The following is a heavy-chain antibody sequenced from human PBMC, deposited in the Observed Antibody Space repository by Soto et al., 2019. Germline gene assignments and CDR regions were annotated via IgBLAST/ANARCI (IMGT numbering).Heavy chain of an antibody. CDR1: GFTFNNYA. Sequence: GGSLRLSCAASGFTFNNYAMSWVRQAPGKGLEWVSAISGSGGSTYYADSVKGRFTISRDNSKNTLYLQMNSLRAEDTAVYYCAKDPLGEAFVSSWFDPWGQGTLVTVSS. D-gene: IGHD3-10*01. CDR2: ISGSGGST. V-gene: IGHV3-23*01. CDR3: AKDPLGEAFVSSWFDP. J-gene: IGHJ5*02.